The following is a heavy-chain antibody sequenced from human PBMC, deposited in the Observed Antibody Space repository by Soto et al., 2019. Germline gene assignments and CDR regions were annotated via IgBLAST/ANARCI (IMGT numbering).Heavy chain of an antibody. V-gene: IGHV1-69*13. J-gene: IGHJ6*02. CDR1: GGTFSSYA. CDR2: IIPIFGTA. D-gene: IGHD1-26*01. Sequence: ASVKVSCKASGGTFSSYASSWVRQAPGQGLEWMGGIIPIFGTANYAQKFQGRVTITVDESTSTAYMELSSLRSEDTAVYYCARVTGYSGSYYYYYYGMDVWGQGTTVTVSS. CDR3: ARVTGYSGSYYYYYYGMDV.